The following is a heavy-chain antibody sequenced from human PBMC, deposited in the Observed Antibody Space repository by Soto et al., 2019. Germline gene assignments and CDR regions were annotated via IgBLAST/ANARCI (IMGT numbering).Heavy chain of an antibody. CDR2: ISGSGGSA. CDR3: VREGGGRYSPLAF. Sequence: HPGGSLRLSCTTSGFTFNNYAMNWVRQAPGKGLEWVSFISGSGGSAYYADSVQGRFTISRDNSRNTLYLQMNSLRAEDTAIYSCVREGGGRYSPLAFWGQGTLVTVSS. J-gene: IGHJ4*02. CDR1: GFTFNNYA. V-gene: IGHV3-23*01. D-gene: IGHD6-19*01.